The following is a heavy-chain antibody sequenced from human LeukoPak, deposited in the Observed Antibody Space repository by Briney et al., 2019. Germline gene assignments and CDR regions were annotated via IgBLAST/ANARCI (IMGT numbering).Heavy chain of an antibody. CDR3: ARQKAGNCFDP. J-gene: IGHJ5*02. V-gene: IGHV4-4*09. D-gene: IGHD6-19*01. CDR2: IYTSGSN. Sequence: PSETLSLTCTVSGGSISSVYWSWIRQPPGKGLEWIGYIYTSGSNHYNPSLKSRVTISGDTSKNQFSLKLSSVTAADTAVYYCARQKAGNCFDPWGQGTPVTVSS. CDR1: GGSISSVY.